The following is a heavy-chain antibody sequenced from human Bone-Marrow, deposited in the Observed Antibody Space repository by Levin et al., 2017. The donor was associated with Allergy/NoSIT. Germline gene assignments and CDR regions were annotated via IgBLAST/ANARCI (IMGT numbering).Heavy chain of an antibody. CDR3: AKGVVFYYYYGMDV. J-gene: IGHJ6*02. CDR2: ITASGYKT. Sequence: GESLKISCAASGFTFSRYAMTWVRQAPGKGLEWVSAITASGYKTYFADSVKGRFTISRDNIKNTLSLEMNSLRAEDTAVYYCAKGVVFYYYYGMDVWGQGTTVTVSS. V-gene: IGHV3-23*01. D-gene: IGHD5/OR15-5a*01. CDR1: GFTFSRYA.